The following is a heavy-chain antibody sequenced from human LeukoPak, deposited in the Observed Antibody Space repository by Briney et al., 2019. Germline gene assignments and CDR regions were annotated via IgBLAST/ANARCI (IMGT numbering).Heavy chain of an antibody. V-gene: IGHV3-23*01. J-gene: IGHJ4*02. D-gene: IGHD3-3*01. CDR3: AKGGRTTIFGVVITHFDY. CDR2: ISGSGGST. Sequence: GGSLRLSCAASGFTFSSYAMSWVRQAPGKGLEWVSAISGSGGSTYYADSVKGRFTISRDNSKNPLYLQMNSLRAEDTAVYYCAKGGRTTIFGVVITHFDYWGQGTLVTVSS. CDR1: GFTFSSYA.